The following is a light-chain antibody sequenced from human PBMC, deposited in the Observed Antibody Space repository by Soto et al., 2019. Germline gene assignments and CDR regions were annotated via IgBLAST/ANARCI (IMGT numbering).Light chain of an antibody. V-gene: IGKV1-12*01. CDR1: QDIRNS. CDR2: GAS. CDR3: QQTSAFPRT. J-gene: IGKJ1*01. Sequence: DIQMTQSPPSVSASVGDRVTITCRASQDIRNSLAWHQQTPGKAPKLLIHGASSLYRGVSSRFSGGGTGADFTLTISSLQPEDFATYYCQQTSAFPRTFGQGTKVDVK.